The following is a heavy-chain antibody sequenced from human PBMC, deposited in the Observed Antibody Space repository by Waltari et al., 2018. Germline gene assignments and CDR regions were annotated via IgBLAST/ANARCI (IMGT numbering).Heavy chain of an antibody. CDR3: ARAPYGDSDAFDI. CDR2: IKQDGSEK. V-gene: IGHV3-7*04. Sequence: EVQLVESGGGWVRPGGSLRLSCASSGLPFSTYGISWIRQAPGKGLEWVPNIKQDGSEKYYVDSVKGRFTISRDNAKNSLYLQMNSLRADDTAVYYCARAPYGDSDAFDIWGQGTMVTVSS. CDR1: GLPFSTYG. J-gene: IGHJ3*02. D-gene: IGHD4-17*01.